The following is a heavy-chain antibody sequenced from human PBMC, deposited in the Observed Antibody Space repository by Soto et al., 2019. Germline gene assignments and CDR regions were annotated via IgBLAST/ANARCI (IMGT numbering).Heavy chain of an antibody. Sequence: PGGSLRLSCAASGFTFSSYEMNWVRQAPGKGLEWVSYISSSGSTIYYADSVKGRFTISRDNAKNSLYLQMNSLRAEDTAVYYCARGARSYYDSSGYYPYNWFDPWGQGTLVTVSS. CDR1: GFTFSSYE. V-gene: IGHV3-48*03. J-gene: IGHJ5*02. CDR3: ARGARSYYDSSGYYPYNWFDP. D-gene: IGHD3-22*01. CDR2: ISSSGSTI.